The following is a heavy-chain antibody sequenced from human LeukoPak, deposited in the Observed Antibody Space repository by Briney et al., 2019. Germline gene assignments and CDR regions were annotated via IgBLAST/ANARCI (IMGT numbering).Heavy chain of an antibody. Sequence: PSETLSLTCTVSGGSISSYYWSWIRQPPGKGLEWIGYIYYSGSTYYNPSLKSRVTISVDTSKNQFSLNLSSVTAADTAVYYCARDKSGYGPFDYWGQGTLVTVSS. V-gene: IGHV4-59*12. D-gene: IGHD5-12*01. CDR1: GGSISSYY. CDR3: ARDKSGYGPFDY. J-gene: IGHJ4*02. CDR2: IYYSGST.